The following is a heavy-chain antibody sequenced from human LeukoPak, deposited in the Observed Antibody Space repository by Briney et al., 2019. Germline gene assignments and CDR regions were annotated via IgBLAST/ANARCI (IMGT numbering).Heavy chain of an antibody. CDR3: ARDSGSYLRLFDY. Sequence: ASVKVSCRASGGTFSSYAISWVRQAPGQGLEWMGRIIPILGIANYAQKFQGRVTITADKSTSTAYMELSSLRSEDTAVYYCARDSGSYLRLFDYWGQGTLVTVSS. V-gene: IGHV1-69*04. CDR1: GGTFSSYA. D-gene: IGHD1-26*01. CDR2: IIPILGIA. J-gene: IGHJ4*02.